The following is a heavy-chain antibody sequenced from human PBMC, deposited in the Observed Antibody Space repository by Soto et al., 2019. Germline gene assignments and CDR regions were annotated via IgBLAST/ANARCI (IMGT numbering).Heavy chain of an antibody. V-gene: IGHV4-30-2*01. Sequence: SDTLSLTCAVSGGSLSSGGYSWSWIRQPPGKGLEWIGYIYHSGSTYYNPSLKSRVTISVDRSKNQFSLKLSSVTAADTAVYYCASRASYYNVGSTYYFDYWRQGTLDTVSS. CDR2: IYHSGST. CDR1: GGSLSSGGYS. J-gene: IGHJ4*02. CDR3: ASRASYYNVGSTYYFDY. D-gene: IGHD3-10*01.